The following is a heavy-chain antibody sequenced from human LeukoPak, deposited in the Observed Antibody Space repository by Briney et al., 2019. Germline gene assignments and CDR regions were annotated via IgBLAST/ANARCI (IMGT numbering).Heavy chain of an antibody. CDR3: AKGPWELPQEGFDY. Sequence: GGSLRLSCAASGCTFSSYAMSWVRQASGKGLEWVSAISGSGGSTYYADSVKGRFTISRDNSKNTLYLQMNSLRAEDTAVYYCAKGPWELPQEGFDYWGQGTLVTVSS. D-gene: IGHD1-26*01. CDR1: GCTFSSYA. V-gene: IGHV3-23*01. CDR2: ISGSGGST. J-gene: IGHJ4*02.